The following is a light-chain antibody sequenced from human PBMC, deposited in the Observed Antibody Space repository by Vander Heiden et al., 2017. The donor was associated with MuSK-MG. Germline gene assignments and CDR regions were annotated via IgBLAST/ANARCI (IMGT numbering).Light chain of an antibody. CDR3: QSGDSSTMI. J-gene: IGLJ2*01. CDR1: KLGNKF. V-gene: IGLV3-1*01. CDR2: NDP. Sequence: SSTLTQPHSVSVSPGQTASITCSGDKLGNKFPSWYQQKPGQSPILIIYNDPERTTGKHGRFSGSNAGNTATLTISGTQVMDEVDYYWQSGDSSTMIFGGGTKRTVL.